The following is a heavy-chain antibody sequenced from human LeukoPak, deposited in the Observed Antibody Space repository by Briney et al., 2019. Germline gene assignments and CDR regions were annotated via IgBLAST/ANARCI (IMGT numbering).Heavy chain of an antibody. CDR3: AWAGWLHPLDF. Sequence: GSSVRVSCKASGYTFTGNYLHWVRQAPGQRLEWMGWINPDNGATDYSQKFQARVTVTRDLSTSTSYMELNMLTSDDTAIYFCAWAGWLHPLDFWGQGTMVIVSS. CDR1: GYTFTGNY. V-gene: IGHV1-2*02. D-gene: IGHD5-12*01. J-gene: IGHJ4*02. CDR2: INPDNGAT.